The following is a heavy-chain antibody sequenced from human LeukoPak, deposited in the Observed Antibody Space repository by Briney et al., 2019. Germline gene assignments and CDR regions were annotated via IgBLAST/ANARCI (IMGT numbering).Heavy chain of an antibody. D-gene: IGHD3-10*01. J-gene: IGHJ4*02. Sequence: GGSLRLSCAASGFTFRSYWMSWVRQAPGKGLEWVANINQDRSQKYYVDSVSGRFTISRDNAKSSLFLQMNSLRAEDTAVYYCARDRGYGSGSYYIRVFDYWGQGTLVTVSS. V-gene: IGHV3-7*03. CDR2: INQDRSQK. CDR1: GFTFRSYW. CDR3: ARDRGYGSGSYYIRVFDY.